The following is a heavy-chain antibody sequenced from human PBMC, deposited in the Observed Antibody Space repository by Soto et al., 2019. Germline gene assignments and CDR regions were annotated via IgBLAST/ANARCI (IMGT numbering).Heavy chain of an antibody. Sequence: EVQLVESGGGLVQPGRCLRLSCAASGFNFAAYAMHWVRQAPGKGLEWVSGISWNRGRIGYADSVKGRVTISGDNAKNSLDLQMNGLRAEDTALYYCAKEDARVYYCDLGGRGTLVTVSS. V-gene: IGHV3-9*01. CDR3: AKEDARVYYCDL. J-gene: IGHJ2*01. CDR2: ISWNRGRI. D-gene: IGHD6-13*01. CDR1: GFNFAAYA.